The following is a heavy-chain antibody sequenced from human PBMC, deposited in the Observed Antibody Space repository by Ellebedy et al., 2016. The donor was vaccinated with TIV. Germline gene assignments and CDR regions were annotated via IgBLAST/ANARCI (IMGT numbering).Heavy chain of an antibody. J-gene: IGHJ4*02. D-gene: IGHD3-22*01. CDR3: ARDLYDSGGYYNY. Sequence: GESLKISCAASGFTFSSYAMHWVRQAPGKGLEWVAVISYDGSNKYYADSVKGRFTISRDNSKNTLYLQMNSLRAEDTAVYYCARDLYDSGGYYNYWGQGTLVTVSS. V-gene: IGHV3-30*01. CDR2: ISYDGSNK. CDR1: GFTFSSYA.